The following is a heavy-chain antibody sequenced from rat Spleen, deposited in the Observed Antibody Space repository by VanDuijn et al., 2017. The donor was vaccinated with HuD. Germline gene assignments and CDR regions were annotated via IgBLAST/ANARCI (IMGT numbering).Heavy chain of an antibody. CDR1: GFTFSDYA. V-gene: IGHV5-25*01. CDR2: ISSGGGGI. CDR3: ARRHYGYTDYFDY. D-gene: IGHD1-11*01. Sequence: EVQLVESGGGLVQPGRSLQLSCAASGFTFSDYAMAWVRQAPKKGLEWVAYISSGGGGIYYPDSVRGRFTISRDDAKSTLSLQMDSLRSEDTATYYCARRHYGYTDYFDYWGQGVMVPVSS. J-gene: IGHJ2*01.